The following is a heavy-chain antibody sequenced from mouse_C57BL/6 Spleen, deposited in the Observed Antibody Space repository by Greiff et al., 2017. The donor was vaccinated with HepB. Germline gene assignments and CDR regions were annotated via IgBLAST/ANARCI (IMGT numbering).Heavy chain of an antibody. Sequence: LVESGPELVKPGASVKLSCKASGYTFTSYWMHWVKQRPGQGLEWIGNINPSNGGTNYNEKFKSKATLTVDKSSSTAYMQLSSLTSEDSAVYYCARTPYTTAYYFDYWGQGTTLTVSS. V-gene: IGHV1-53*01. CDR1: GYTFTSYW. D-gene: IGHD1-2*01. J-gene: IGHJ2*01. CDR2: INPSNGGT. CDR3: ARTPYTTAYYFDY.